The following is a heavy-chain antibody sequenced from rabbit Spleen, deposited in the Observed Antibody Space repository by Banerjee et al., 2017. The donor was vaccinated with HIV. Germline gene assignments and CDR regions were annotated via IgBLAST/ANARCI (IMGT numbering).Heavy chain of an antibody. V-gene: IGHV1S45*01. CDR2: IYAGSSGNT. J-gene: IGHJ6*01. D-gene: IGHD1-1*01. CDR3: ARDTSSSFSSYGMDL. Sequence: QQQLEESGGGLVKPGASLTLTCKASGFDFSSYGVSWVRQAPGKGLEWIACIYAGSSGNTYSATWAKGRFTISKTSSTTVTLQMTSLTAADTATYFCARDTSSSFSSYGMDLWGPGTLVTVS. CDR1: GFDFSSYG.